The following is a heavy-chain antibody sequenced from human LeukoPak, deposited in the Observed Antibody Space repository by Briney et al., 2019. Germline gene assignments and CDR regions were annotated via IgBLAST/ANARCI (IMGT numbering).Heavy chain of an antibody. Sequence: SVKVSCKASGGTFSSYAISWVRQAPGQGLEWMGGIIPIFGTANYAQKFQDRVTITADESTSTAYMELSSLRSEDTAIYYCARRKVPAAIRTDYYYYCMDVWGQGTTVTVSS. CDR1: GGTFSSYA. CDR2: IIPIFGTA. J-gene: IGHJ6*02. V-gene: IGHV1-69*13. CDR3: ARRKVPAAIRTDYYYYCMDV. D-gene: IGHD2-2*02.